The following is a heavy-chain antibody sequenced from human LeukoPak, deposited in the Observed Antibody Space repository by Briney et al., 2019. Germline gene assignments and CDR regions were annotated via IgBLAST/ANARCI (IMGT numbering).Heavy chain of an antibody. Sequence: SETLSLTCTVSGGSISSYYWSWIRQPPGKGLEWIGYIYYSGSTNYNPSLKSRVTISVDTSKNQFSLKLSSVTAADTAVYHCARGEQQLAFDYWGQGTLVTVSS. J-gene: IGHJ4*02. CDR2: IYYSGST. CDR1: GGSISSYY. CDR3: ARGEQQLAFDY. D-gene: IGHD6-13*01. V-gene: IGHV4-59*01.